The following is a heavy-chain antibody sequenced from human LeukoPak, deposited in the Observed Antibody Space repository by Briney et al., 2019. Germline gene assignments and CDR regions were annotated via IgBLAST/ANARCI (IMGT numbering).Heavy chain of an antibody. V-gene: IGHV1-69*05. CDR2: TIPIFGTA. Sequence: ASVKVSCKASGGTFSSYAISWVRQAPGQGLEWMGGTIPIFGTANYAQKFQGRVTITTDESTSTAYMELSSLRSEDTAVYYCARAIAARRQVVWFDPWGQGTLVTVSS. J-gene: IGHJ5*02. CDR1: GGTFSSYA. CDR3: ARAIAARRQVVWFDP. D-gene: IGHD6-6*01.